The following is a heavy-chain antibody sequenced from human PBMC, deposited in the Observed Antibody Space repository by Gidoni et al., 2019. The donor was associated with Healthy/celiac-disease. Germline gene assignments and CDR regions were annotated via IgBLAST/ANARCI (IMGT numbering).Heavy chain of an antibody. CDR1: GYRLTSYW. V-gene: IGHV5-51*01. CDR3: ARQITGDGYNSRHFDY. CDR2: IYPGDSDT. J-gene: IGHJ4*02. D-gene: IGHD5-12*01. Sequence: EVQLVQAGAGVKKPGGGLKISRKGSGYRLTSYWIGWVRQMPGKGLEWMGIIYPGDSDTRYSPSFQGQVTISADKSISTAYLQWSSLKASDTAMYYCARQITGDGYNSRHFDYWGQGTLVTVSS.